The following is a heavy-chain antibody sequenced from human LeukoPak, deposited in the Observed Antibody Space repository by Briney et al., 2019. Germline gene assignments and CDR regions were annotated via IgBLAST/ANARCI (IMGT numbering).Heavy chain of an antibody. V-gene: IGHV3-7*01. Sequence: TGGSLRLSCAASGFTFSSYSMNWVRQAPGKGLEWVANIKQDGSERYYVDSVKGRFTISRDNAKNSLSLQMNNLRVEDTAVYYCARAGSHWHYVYWGQGTVVTVSS. CDR1: GFTFSSYS. CDR3: ARAGSHWHYVY. CDR2: IKQDGSER. J-gene: IGHJ4*02. D-gene: IGHD3-10*01.